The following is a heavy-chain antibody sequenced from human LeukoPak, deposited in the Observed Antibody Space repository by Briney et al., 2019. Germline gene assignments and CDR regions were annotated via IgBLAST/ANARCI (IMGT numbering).Heavy chain of an antibody. J-gene: IGHJ4*02. D-gene: IGHD3-22*01. Sequence: ASVKVSCKASGYTFTSYYMHWVRQAPGQGLEWMGIINPSGGSTSYAQKFQGRVTMTRDTSTSTVYMELNSLTPDDTAVYYCARVWGQGSSGYYPFWGQGTLVTVSS. CDR2: INPSGGST. CDR1: GYTFTSYY. CDR3: ARVWGQGSSGYYPF. V-gene: IGHV1-46*01.